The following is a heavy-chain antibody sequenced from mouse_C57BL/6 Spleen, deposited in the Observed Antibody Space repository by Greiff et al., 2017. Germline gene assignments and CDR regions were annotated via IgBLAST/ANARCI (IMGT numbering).Heavy chain of an antibody. J-gene: IGHJ4*01. CDR1: EYEFPSHD. Sequence: EVKVVESGGGLVQPGESLTLSCESNEYEFPSHDMSWVRKTPEKRLELVAAINSDGGSTYYPDTMERRFIISRDNTKKTLYLQMSSLRSEDTALYYCARQNLNGNYPDYWGQGTSVTVSS. V-gene: IGHV5-2*01. CDR3: ARQNLNGNYPDY. CDR2: INSDGGST. D-gene: IGHD2-1*01.